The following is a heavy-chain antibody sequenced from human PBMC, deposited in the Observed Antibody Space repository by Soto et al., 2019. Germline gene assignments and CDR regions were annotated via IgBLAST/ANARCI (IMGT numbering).Heavy chain of an antibody. J-gene: IGHJ6*02. D-gene: IGHD5-18*01. V-gene: IGHV3-33*01. CDR1: GFTFSSYG. CDR3: AREDTAMVTPPLDV. Sequence: GGSLRLSCAASGFTFSSYGMHWVRQAPGKGLGWVAVIWYDGSNKYYADSVKGRFTISRDNSKNTLYLQMNSLGAEDTAVYYCAREDTAMVTPPLDVWGQGTTVTVSS. CDR2: IWYDGSNK.